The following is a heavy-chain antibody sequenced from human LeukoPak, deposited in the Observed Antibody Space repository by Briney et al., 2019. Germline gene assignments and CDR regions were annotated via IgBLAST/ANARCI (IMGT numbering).Heavy chain of an antibody. CDR3: ARDRVVLYYYGMDV. CDR2: ISYDGSNK. CDR1: GFTFSSYG. J-gene: IGHJ6*02. V-gene: IGHV3-30*03. D-gene: IGHD3-22*01. Sequence: GGSLRLSCAASGFTFSSYGMHWVRQAPGKGLEWVAVISYDGSNKYYADSVKGRFTISRDNSKNTLYLQMNSLRAEDTAVYYCARDRVVLYYYGMDVWGQGTTVTVSS.